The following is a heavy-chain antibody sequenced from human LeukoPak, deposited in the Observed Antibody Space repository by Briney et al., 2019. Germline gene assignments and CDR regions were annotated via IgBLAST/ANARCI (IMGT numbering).Heavy chain of an antibody. Sequence: ASVKVSCKASGYTFTSYGISWVRQAPGQGLEWMGWISAYNGNTNYAQKFQGRVTMTRNTSISTAYMELSSLRSEDTAVYYCARGDGDYWGQGTLVTVSS. V-gene: IGHV1-18*01. CDR1: GYTFTSYG. J-gene: IGHJ4*02. CDR2: ISAYNGNT. CDR3: ARGDGDY.